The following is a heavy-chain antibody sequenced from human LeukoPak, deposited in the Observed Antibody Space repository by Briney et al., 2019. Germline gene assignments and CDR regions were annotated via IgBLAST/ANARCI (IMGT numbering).Heavy chain of an antibody. Sequence: GGSLRLSCAASGFTFSNAWMSWVRQAPGKGLEWVGRIKSKTDGGTTDYAAPVKGRFTISRDDSKNTLYLQMNSLKTEDTAVYYCTRALYSSGWYYFDYWGQGTLVTVSS. CDR1: GFTFSNAW. V-gene: IGHV3-15*01. CDR3: TRALYSSGWYYFDY. D-gene: IGHD6-19*01. J-gene: IGHJ4*02. CDR2: IKSKTDGGTT.